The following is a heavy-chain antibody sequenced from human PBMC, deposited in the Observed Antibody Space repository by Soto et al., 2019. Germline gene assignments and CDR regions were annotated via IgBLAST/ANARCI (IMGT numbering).Heavy chain of an antibody. CDR3: ATVGYCSGGSCSIGVFDY. V-gene: IGHV1-24*01. D-gene: IGHD2-15*01. CDR1: GYTLTELS. CDR2: FDPEDGET. Sequence: QVQLVQSGAEVTKPGASVKVSCKVSGYTLTELSMHWVRQAPGKGLEWMGGFDPEDGETIYAQKFQGRVTLTEDTSTDTAYMELSSLRSEDTAVYYCATVGYCSGGSCSIGVFDYWGQGTLVTVSS. J-gene: IGHJ4*02.